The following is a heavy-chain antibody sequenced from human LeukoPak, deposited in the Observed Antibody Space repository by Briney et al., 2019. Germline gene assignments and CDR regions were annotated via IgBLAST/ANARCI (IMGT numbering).Heavy chain of an antibody. Sequence: GGSLRDTCVASGFSFSSYSMNWVRQAPGKGLEWVSTISSGTGSYIYYADSVRGRFTISRDNAKNSLYLQMNSLRAEDTAVYYCARYSGVFGSTSYWSQGTLVTVSS. CDR3: ARYSGVFGSTSY. CDR1: GFSFSSYS. J-gene: IGHJ4*02. D-gene: IGHD2-21*01. CDR2: ISSGTGSYI. V-gene: IGHV3-21*01.